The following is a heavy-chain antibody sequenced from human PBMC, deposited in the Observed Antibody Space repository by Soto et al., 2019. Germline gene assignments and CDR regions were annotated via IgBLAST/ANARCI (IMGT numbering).Heavy chain of an antibody. Sequence: GGSLRLPCAVSGSTFSSHGINWLLQAPGKGLEWVSSIDSSGSYIYYTDSVQGRFIISRDNAKNLLYLQMNSLRAEDTAVYFCASDESEGRITSIWVQGTLVTVSS. CDR3: ASDESEGRITSI. CDR1: GSTFSSHG. J-gene: IGHJ4*02. CDR2: IDSSGSYI. V-gene: IGHV3-21*01. D-gene: IGHD2-2*01.